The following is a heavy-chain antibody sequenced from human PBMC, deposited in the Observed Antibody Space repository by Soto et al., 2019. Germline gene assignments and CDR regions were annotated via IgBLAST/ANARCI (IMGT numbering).Heavy chain of an antibody. CDR2: IYYSGST. V-gene: IGHV4-39*07. CDR1: GGSISSSSYY. CDR3: AGSITVSSPDAFDL. J-gene: IGHJ3*01. Sequence: SETLSLTCTVSGGSISSSSYYWGWIRQPPGKGLEWIGSIYYSGSTYYNPSLKSRVTISVDTSKNQFSLKLSSETAVDTAVYYCAGSITVSSPDAFDLWGQGTLVTVSS. D-gene: IGHD3-10*01.